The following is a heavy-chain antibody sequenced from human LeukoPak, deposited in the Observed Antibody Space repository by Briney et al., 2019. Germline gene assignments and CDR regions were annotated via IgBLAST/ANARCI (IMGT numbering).Heavy chain of an antibody. D-gene: IGHD2-2*01. CDR3: ARERVVPAASDWFDP. Sequence: ASVKVSCKASGGTFSSYAISWVRQAPGQGLEWMEGIIPIFGTANYAQKFQGRVTITADESTSTAYMELSSLRSEDTAVYYCARERVVPAASDWFDPWGQGTLVTVSS. CDR2: IIPIFGTA. J-gene: IGHJ5*02. V-gene: IGHV1-69*01. CDR1: GGTFSSYA.